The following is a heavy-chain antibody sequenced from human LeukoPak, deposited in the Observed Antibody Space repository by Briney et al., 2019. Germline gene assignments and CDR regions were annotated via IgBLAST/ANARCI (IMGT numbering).Heavy chain of an antibody. CDR3: ARGPGNQLRFDY. Sequence: KLQGRVTMTTDTSTSTAYMELRSLRSEDTAVYYCARGPGNQLRFDYWGQGTLVTVSS. D-gene: IGHD2-2*01. V-gene: IGHV1-18*01. J-gene: IGHJ4*02.